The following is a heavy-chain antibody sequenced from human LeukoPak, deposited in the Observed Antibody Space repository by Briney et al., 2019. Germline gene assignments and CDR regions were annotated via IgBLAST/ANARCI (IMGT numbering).Heavy chain of an antibody. J-gene: IGHJ4*02. CDR3: ARDWYSSGWYWIDY. Sequence: ASVKVYCKVSGYTLTELSMHWVRQAPGKGLEWMGGFDPEDGETIYAQKFQGRVTMTRDTSTSTVHMELSSLRSEDTAVYYCARDWYSSGWYWIDYWGQGTLVTVSS. D-gene: IGHD6-19*01. CDR1: GYTLTELS. V-gene: IGHV1-24*01. CDR2: FDPEDGET.